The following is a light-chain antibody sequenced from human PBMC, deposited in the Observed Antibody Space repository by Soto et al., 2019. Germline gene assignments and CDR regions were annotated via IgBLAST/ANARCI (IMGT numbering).Light chain of an antibody. CDR3: QQYDNLPPALT. CDR1: QDISNY. V-gene: IGKV1-33*01. J-gene: IGKJ4*01. Sequence: DLQMTQSPSSLSASVGDRVTITCQASQDISNYLNWYQQKPGKAPKLLIYDASNLETGVPSRFSGSGSGTDFTFTISSLQPEDIATYYCQQYDNLPPALTLAGGTKVEIK. CDR2: DAS.